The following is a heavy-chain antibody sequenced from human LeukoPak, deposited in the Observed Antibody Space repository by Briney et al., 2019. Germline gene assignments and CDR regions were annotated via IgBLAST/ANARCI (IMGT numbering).Heavy chain of an antibody. J-gene: IGHJ4*02. V-gene: IGHV3-21*01. CDR2: ISSSSSYI. Sequence: PGWSLRLSCAASGSTFSSYSMDWVRQAPGKGLEWVSSISSSSSYIYYADSVKGRFTISRDNAKNSLYLQMNSLRAEDTAVYYCARDTTRWPYYFDYWGQGTLVTVSS. D-gene: IGHD5-24*01. CDR3: ARDTTRWPYYFDY. CDR1: GSTFSSYS.